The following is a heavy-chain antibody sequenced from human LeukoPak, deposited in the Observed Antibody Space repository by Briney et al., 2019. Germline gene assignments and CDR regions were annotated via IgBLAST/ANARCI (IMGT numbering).Heavy chain of an antibody. J-gene: IGHJ6*03. Sequence: GGSLRLSCEVSGFTVSSYGIHWVRQAPGKGLEWVAVMWYTGDHKFYGDSVKGRFTISRDDSKNTVYLEMNSLRVEDAAVYFCARGGGSNHNHMDVWGKGATVTVSS. CDR3: ARGGGSNHNHMDV. CDR1: GFTVSSYG. V-gene: IGHV3-33*01. D-gene: IGHD3-10*01. CDR2: MWYTGDHK.